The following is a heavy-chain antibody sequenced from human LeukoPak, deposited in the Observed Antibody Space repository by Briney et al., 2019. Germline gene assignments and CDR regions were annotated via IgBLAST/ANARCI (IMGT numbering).Heavy chain of an antibody. Sequence: PSETLSLTCTVSGGSISSYYWSWIRQPPGKGLEWIGYIYYSGSTNYNPSLKSRVTISVDTSKNQFSLKLSSVTAADTAVYYCARDRENWNSAGLDYWGQGTLVTVSS. J-gene: IGHJ4*02. CDR3: ARDRENWNSAGLDY. CDR1: GGSISSYY. CDR2: IYYSGST. V-gene: IGHV4-59*01. D-gene: IGHD1-7*01.